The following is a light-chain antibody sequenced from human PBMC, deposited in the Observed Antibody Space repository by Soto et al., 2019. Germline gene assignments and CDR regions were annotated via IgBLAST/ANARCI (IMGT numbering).Light chain of an antibody. J-gene: IGKJ2*01. Sequence: DIQMTQSPSTLSASVGDRVTITCRASQSISNWLAWYQQKPGKAPKLLIYKASSLESGVPSRFSGSGSGTEFTLTISSLQPDDFAIYDCQQYNSYPYTFGHGTKLEIK. CDR3: QQYNSYPYT. V-gene: IGKV1-5*03. CDR1: QSISNW. CDR2: KAS.